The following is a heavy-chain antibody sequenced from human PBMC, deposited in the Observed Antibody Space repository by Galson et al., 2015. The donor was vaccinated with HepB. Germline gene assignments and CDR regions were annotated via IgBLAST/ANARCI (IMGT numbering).Heavy chain of an antibody. J-gene: IGHJ6*02. CDR2: IYYTGST. CDR1: GGSISSSRYY. Sequence: ETLSLTCTVSGGSISSSRYYWGWIRQPPGKGLEWIATIYYTGSTYYNPSLKSRVTISVDTSKNQFSLNLTSVTAADTAVYYCARGLGTMFRGVIYYYYGMDVWGQGTTVTVSS. D-gene: IGHD3-10*01. CDR3: ARGLGTMFRGVIYYYYGMDV. V-gene: IGHV4-39*07.